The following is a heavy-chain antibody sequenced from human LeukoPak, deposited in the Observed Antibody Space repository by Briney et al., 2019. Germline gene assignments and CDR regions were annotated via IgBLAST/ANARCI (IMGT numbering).Heavy chain of an antibody. CDR1: GGSISSSSYY. D-gene: IGHD3-9*01. CDR3: ARHSGGVLRYFDWFPYDGTGANYFDY. CDR2: IYYSGST. J-gene: IGHJ4*02. V-gene: IGHV4-39*01. Sequence: SETLSLTCTVSGGSISSSSYYWGWIRQPPGKGLEWIGSIYYSGSTYYNPSLKSRVTISVDTSKNQFSLKLSSVTAADTAVYYCARHSGGVLRYFDWFPYDGTGANYFDYWGQGTLVTVSS.